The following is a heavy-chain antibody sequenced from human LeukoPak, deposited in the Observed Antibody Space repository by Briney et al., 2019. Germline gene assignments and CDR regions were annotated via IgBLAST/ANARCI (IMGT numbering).Heavy chain of an antibody. CDR1: GFTFSSYS. Sequence: GGSLRLSCAASGFTFSSYSMNWVRQAPGKGLEWVSSISSSSSYMYYADSVKGRFTISRDNAKNSLYLQMNSLRAEDTAVYYCARDSVAGTRAFDYWGQGTLVTVSS. J-gene: IGHJ4*02. CDR3: ARDSVAGTRAFDY. V-gene: IGHV3-21*01. D-gene: IGHD6-19*01. CDR2: ISSSSSYM.